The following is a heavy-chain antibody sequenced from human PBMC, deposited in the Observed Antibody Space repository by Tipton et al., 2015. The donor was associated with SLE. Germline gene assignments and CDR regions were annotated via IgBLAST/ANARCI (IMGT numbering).Heavy chain of an antibody. D-gene: IGHD3-22*01. J-gene: IGHJ3*02. CDR2: ISWNSGSI. Sequence: SLRLSCVGSGFTFDDYAMHWVRQAPGKGLEWVSGISWNSGSIGYADSVKGRFTISRDNAKNSLYLQMNSLRAEDTALYYCAKDSSGYYSAFDIWGQGTMVTVSS. V-gene: IGHV3-9*01. CDR1: GFTFDDYA. CDR3: AKDSSGYYSAFDI.